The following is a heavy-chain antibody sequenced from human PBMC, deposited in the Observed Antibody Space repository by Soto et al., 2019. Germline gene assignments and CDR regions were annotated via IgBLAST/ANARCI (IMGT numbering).Heavy chain of an antibody. D-gene: IGHD3-16*01. V-gene: IGHV1-18*01. Sequence: QVHTVQSGVEVKKPGASVTVSCKPSSYSFSSSGVTWVRQAPGHGLEWVGWINPDNSNTHYAPMVHGRVTMTTDTSSFTAYMELRSLTSDDTAVYYCARGGDASTPLDSWGQGTLFTVSS. CDR1: SYSFSSSG. CDR3: ARGGDASTPLDS. CDR2: INPDNSNT. J-gene: IGHJ4*02.